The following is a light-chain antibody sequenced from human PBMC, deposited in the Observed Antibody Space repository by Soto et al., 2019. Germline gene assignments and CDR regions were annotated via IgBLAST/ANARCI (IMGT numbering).Light chain of an antibody. CDR1: SGHSNYV. Sequence: QSVLTQSPSASASLGASVKLTCTLSSGHSNYVIAWHQQQPEKGPRYLMKLNSDGSHSKGDGIPDRFSGSSSGAERYLTISSLQSEDEADYYGQTWDTGIRVFGGGTKLTVL. V-gene: IGLV4-69*01. CDR3: QTWDTGIRV. J-gene: IGLJ2*01. CDR2: LNSDGSH.